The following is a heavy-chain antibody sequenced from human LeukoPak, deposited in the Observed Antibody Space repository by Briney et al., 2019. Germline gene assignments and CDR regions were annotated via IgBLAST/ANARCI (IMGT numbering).Heavy chain of an antibody. V-gene: IGHV3-15*01. Sequence: GGSLRLSCAASGFTFSSYAMSWVRQAPGKGLEWVGRIKSKTDGGTTDYAAPVKGRFTISRDDSKNTLYLQMNSLKTEDTAVYYCTTDFYCSSTSCYAVVDYWGQGTLVTVSS. CDR2: IKSKTDGGTT. CDR3: TTDFYCSSTSCYAVVDY. J-gene: IGHJ4*02. D-gene: IGHD2-2*01. CDR1: GFTFSSYA.